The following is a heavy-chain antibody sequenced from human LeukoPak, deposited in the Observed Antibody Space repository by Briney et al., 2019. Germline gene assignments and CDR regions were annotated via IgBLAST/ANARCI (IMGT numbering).Heavy chain of an antibody. D-gene: IGHD3-10*01. CDR2: IYSGDST. V-gene: IGHV3-53*01. CDR3: VKGRSGTLYYFDY. Sequence: GGSLRLSCAASGFTVSSNYMSWVRQAPGKGLEWVSVIYSGDSTYYADSVKGRFTISRDNSKNTLYLQMNSLRAEDTAVYYCVKGRSGTLYYFDYWDQGTLVTVSS. CDR1: GFTVSSNY. J-gene: IGHJ4*02.